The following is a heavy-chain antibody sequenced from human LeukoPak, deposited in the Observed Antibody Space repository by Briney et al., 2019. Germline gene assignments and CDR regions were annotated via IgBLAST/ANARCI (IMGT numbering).Heavy chain of an antibody. Sequence: ASVKVSCKASGYTFTSYYMHWVRQAPGRGLEWMGIINPSGGSTSYAQKFQGRVTMTRDASTSTVYMELSSLRSEDTAVYYCARAQFPYYFDYWGQGTLVTVSS. CDR1: GYTFTSYY. J-gene: IGHJ4*02. D-gene: IGHD5-24*01. V-gene: IGHV1-46*01. CDR3: ARAQFPYYFDY. CDR2: INPSGGST.